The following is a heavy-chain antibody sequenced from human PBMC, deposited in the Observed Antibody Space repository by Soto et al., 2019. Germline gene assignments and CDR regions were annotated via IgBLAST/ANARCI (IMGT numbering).Heavy chain of an antibody. CDR2: IYYSGST. J-gene: IGHJ5*02. CDR1: GGSISSGDYY. D-gene: IGHD3-3*01. Sequence: QVQLQVSGPGLGKPSQTLSLTCTVSGGSISSGDYYWSWIRQHPGKGLEWIGYIYYSGSTYYSPSLKSRVTISVDTSKNQFSLKLSSVTAADTAVYYCARWWSGSRQGFDPWGQGTLVTVSS. CDR3: ARWWSGSRQGFDP. V-gene: IGHV4-31*03.